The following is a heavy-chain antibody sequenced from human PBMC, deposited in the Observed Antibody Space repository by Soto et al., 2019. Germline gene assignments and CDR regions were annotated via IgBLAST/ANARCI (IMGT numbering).Heavy chain of an antibody. J-gene: IGHJ6*02. V-gene: IGHV3-33*01. CDR1: GFTFSSYG. Sequence: QVQLVESGGGVVQPARSLRLSCAASGFTFSSYGMHWVRQAPGKGLEWVAVIWYDGSNKYYADSVKGRFTISRDNSKNTLYLQMNSLRAEDTAVYYCARDGGGVWAYYYGMDVWGQGTTVTVSS. D-gene: IGHD3-16*01. CDR3: ARDGGGVWAYYYGMDV. CDR2: IWYDGSNK.